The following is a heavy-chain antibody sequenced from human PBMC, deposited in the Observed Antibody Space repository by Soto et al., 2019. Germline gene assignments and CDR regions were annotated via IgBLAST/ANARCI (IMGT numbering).Heavy chain of an antibody. CDR2: INPSGGST. Sequence: QVQLVQSGAEVKKPGASVKVSCKASGYTFTSYYMHWVRQAPGQGLEWMGIINPSGGSTSYAQKFQGRVTMTRDTSTSTVYMELSSLRSEDTAVYYCARAGGGRSGNGGIYYFDYWGQGPLVTVSS. CDR3: ARAGGGRSGNGGIYYFDY. V-gene: IGHV1-46*01. J-gene: IGHJ4*02. D-gene: IGHD3-16*01. CDR1: GYTFTSYY.